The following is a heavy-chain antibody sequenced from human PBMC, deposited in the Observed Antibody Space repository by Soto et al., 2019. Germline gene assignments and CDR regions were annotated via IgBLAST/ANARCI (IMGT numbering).Heavy chain of an antibody. V-gene: IGHV1-69*13. Sequence: SVKVSCKASGGTFSSYAISWVRQAPGQGLEWMGGIIPIFGTANYAQKFQGRVTITADESTSTAYMELSSLRSEDTAVYYCATDYYDSSGYYNGLGMDVWGQGTTVTVSS. J-gene: IGHJ6*02. CDR3: ATDYYDSSGYYNGLGMDV. D-gene: IGHD3-22*01. CDR1: GGTFSSYA. CDR2: IIPIFGTA.